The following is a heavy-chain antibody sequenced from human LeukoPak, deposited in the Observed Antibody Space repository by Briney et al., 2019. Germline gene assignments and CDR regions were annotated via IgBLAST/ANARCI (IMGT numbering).Heavy chain of an antibody. J-gene: IGHJ4*02. Sequence: PSETLSLTCTVSGGSISSYYLSWIRQPPGKGLEWIGYIYYSGSTNYNPSLKSRVTISVDTSKSQFSLKLSSVTAADTGVYYCASALVYWGQGTLVTVSS. CDR3: ASALVY. CDR1: GGSISSYY. CDR2: IYYSGST. V-gene: IGHV4-59*01. D-gene: IGHD6-6*01.